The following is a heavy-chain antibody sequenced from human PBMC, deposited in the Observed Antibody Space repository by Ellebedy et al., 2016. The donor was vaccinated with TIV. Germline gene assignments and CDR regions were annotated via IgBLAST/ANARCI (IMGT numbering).Heavy chain of an antibody. CDR3: AGGTHYYYGWDV. V-gene: IGHV4-61*03. Sequence: SETLSLTXSVSDGSVSNRGYYWAWLRQPPGKGLEWIGHLHYTGSTDYNPPLKSRVTISVDTSENHFSLMVTSVTAADTAVYFCAGGTHYYYGWDVWGPGTTVIVSS. CDR1: DGSVSNRGYY. CDR2: LHYTGST. J-gene: IGHJ6*02.